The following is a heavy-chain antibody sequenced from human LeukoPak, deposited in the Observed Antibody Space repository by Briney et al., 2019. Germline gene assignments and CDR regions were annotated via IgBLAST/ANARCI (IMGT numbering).Heavy chain of an antibody. V-gene: IGHV4-59*08. CDR2: IYSSGST. CDR3: ARGRGYCSGGSCYYTGGEDYFDY. D-gene: IGHD2-15*01. J-gene: IGHJ4*02. CDR1: GGSISSYY. Sequence: PSETLSLTCTASGGSISSYYWSWIRQPPGKGLEWIGYIYSSGSTNYNPSLKSRVTISVDTSKNQFSLKLSSVTAADTAVYYCARGRGYCSGGSCYYTGGEDYFDYWGQGTLVTVSS.